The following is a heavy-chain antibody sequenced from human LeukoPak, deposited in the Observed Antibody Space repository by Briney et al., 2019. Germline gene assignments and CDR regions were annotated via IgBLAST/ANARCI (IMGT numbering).Heavy chain of an antibody. J-gene: IGHJ5*02. CDR1: GGSFSAYY. V-gene: IGHV4-34*01. CDR3: ARDYYYDSSGYSYNWFDP. CDR2: IYYSGST. D-gene: IGHD3-22*01. Sequence: SETLSLTCAVYGGSFSAYYWNWIRQPPGKGLEWIGYIYYSGSTYYNPSLKSRVTISVDRSKNQFSLKLSSVTAADTAVYYCARDYYYDSSGYSYNWFDPWGQGTLVTVSS.